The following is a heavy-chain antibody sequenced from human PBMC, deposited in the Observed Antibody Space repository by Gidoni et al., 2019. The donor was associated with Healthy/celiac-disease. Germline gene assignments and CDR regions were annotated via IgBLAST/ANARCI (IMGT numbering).Heavy chain of an antibody. J-gene: IGHJ4*02. CDR3: VKGGGDSSGYDPEYYFDY. D-gene: IGHD3-22*01. CDR2: ISSNGGST. V-gene: IGHV3-64D*06. Sequence: GKGLEYVSAISSNGGSTYYADSVKGRFTISRDNSKNTLYLQMSSLRAEDTAVYYCVKGGGDSSGYDPEYYFDYWGQGTLVTVSS.